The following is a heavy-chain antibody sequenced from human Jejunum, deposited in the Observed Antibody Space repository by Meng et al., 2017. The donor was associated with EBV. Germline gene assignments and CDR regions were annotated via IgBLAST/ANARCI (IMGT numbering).Heavy chain of an antibody. V-gene: IGHV4-61*01. CDR1: GGSVSSRTYY. J-gene: IGHJ4*02. Sequence: QVQLQESGPGLGKLSEALSPPWTVLGGSVSSRTYYWTWIRQPPGKGLEWIGYIYNSGSTNYNPSLKSRVTISLDTSKNQFSLKLSSVTAADTAMYYCARNWNFWGQGTLVTVSS. CDR3: ARNWNF. D-gene: IGHD1-1*01. CDR2: IYNSGST.